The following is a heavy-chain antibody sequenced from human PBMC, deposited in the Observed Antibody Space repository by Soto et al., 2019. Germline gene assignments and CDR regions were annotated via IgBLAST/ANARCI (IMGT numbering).Heavy chain of an antibody. CDR2: IIPIFGTA. J-gene: IGHJ6*02. CDR3: ARGVRRAIFGVYYYGNGMDL. Sequence: QVQLVQSGAEVKKPGSSVKVSCKASGGTFSSYAISWVRQAPGQGLEWMGGIIPIFGTANYAQKFQGRVSIVADESTSIGYMGLGRLICEDQAVYYCARGVRRAIFGVYYYGNGMDLWGQGTTVIVSS. V-gene: IGHV1-69*01. CDR1: GGTFSSYA. D-gene: IGHD3-3*01.